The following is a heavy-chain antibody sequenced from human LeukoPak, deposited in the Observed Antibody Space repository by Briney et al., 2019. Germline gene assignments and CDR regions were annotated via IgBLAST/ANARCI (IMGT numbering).Heavy chain of an antibody. V-gene: IGHV4-34*01. CDR2: INHSGST. D-gene: IGHD6-13*01. CDR1: GGSFSGYY. Sequence: SETLSLTCAVYGGSFSGYYWSWIRQPPGKGLEWIGEINHSGSTNYNPSLKSRVTISVDTSKNQFSLKLSSVTGADTAVYYWARRIRYSSGRYRSGWFDPWGQGTLVTVSS. J-gene: IGHJ5*02. CDR3: ARRIRYSSGRYRSGWFDP.